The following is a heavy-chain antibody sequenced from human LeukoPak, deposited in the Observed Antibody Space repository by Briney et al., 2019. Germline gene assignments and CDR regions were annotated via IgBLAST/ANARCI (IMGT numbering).Heavy chain of an antibody. CDR1: GFTFDDYA. D-gene: IGHD2-2*01. CDR2: ITWDGDST. Sequence: PGGSLRLSCAASGFTFDDYAMHWVRQAPGKGLEWVSLITWDGDSTYYADSVKGRFTISRDNSKNSLYLQMNSLRAEDTALYYCAKEYCSTTSCTNGGWFDPWGQGTLVTVSS. V-gene: IGHV3-43D*04. J-gene: IGHJ5*02. CDR3: AKEYCSTTSCTNGGWFDP.